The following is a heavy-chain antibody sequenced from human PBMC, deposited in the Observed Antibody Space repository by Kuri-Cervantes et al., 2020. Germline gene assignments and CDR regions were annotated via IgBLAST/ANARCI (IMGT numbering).Heavy chain of an antibody. J-gene: IGHJ4*02. V-gene: IGHV3-53*01. CDR2: IYSGGST. Sequence: GESLKISCAVSGFTVSSSYMSWVRQAPGKGLEWVSVIYSGGSTYYADSVRGRFTISRDNSKNTLSLLMNSLRAEDTALYYCATSWGDYNTLDYWGQGTLVTVSS. CDR3: ATSWGDYNTLDY. D-gene: IGHD4-17*01. CDR1: GFTVSSSY.